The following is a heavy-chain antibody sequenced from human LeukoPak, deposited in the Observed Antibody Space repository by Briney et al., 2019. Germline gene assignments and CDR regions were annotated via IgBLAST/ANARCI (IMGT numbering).Heavy chain of an antibody. CDR3: ARDSSLGMD. D-gene: IGHD1-26*01. V-gene: IGHV3-64*01. Sequence: GGSLRLSCAASGLTFSTYAMYWVRQAPGKGLEYVSAISGSGVNTYYANSVKGRFTISRDNSKNTLYLQLGSLRAEDMAVYYCARDSSLGMDWGQGTLVTVSA. CDR1: GLTFSTYA. CDR2: ISGSGVNT. J-gene: IGHJ4*02.